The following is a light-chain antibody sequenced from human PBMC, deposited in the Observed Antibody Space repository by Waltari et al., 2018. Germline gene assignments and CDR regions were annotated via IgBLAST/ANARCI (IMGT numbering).Light chain of an antibody. CDR3: QVRDSSSDYRV. CDR1: DIGRTS. CDR2: DNR. J-gene: IGLJ3*02. Sequence: SYVLTQAPSVSVAPGPAARITCEGDDIGRTSVHWYQQKPGHAPLLVVYDNRVRPSGIPDRFSGSNSGNTATLTISGVEAGDEADYYCQVRDSSSDYRVFGGGTKLTVL. V-gene: IGLV3-21*02.